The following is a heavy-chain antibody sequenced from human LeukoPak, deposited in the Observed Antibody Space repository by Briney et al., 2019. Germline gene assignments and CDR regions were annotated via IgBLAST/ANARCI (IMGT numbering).Heavy chain of an antibody. Sequence: ASVKVSCKASGYTFITYDINWIRQAPGQGLEWMGWMNPKSGNTAYGQRFQGRVTFTRDNSINTAYMELSSLRSDDTAVYYCARDRRFLEWLSDAFDIWGQGTMVTVSS. CDR2: MNPKSGNT. CDR1: GYTFITYD. J-gene: IGHJ3*02. D-gene: IGHD3-3*01. V-gene: IGHV1-8*02. CDR3: ARDRRFLEWLSDAFDI.